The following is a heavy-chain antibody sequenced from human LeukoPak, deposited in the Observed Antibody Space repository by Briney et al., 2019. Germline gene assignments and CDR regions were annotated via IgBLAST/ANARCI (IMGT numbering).Heavy chain of an antibody. J-gene: IGHJ3*02. D-gene: IGHD4-11*01. CDR3: ARRHDYSNYDAFDI. CDR2: IYYSGST. Sequence: SQTLSLTCTVSGGSISSGDYYWSWIRQPPGKGLEWIGYIYYSGSTYYNPSLKSRVTISVDTSKNQFSLKLSSVTAADTAVYYCARRHDYSNYDAFDIWGQGTMVTVSS. V-gene: IGHV4-30-4*08. CDR1: GGSISSGDYY.